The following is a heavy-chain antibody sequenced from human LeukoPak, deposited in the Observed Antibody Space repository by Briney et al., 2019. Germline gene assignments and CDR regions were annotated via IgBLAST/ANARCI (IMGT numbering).Heavy chain of an antibody. J-gene: IGHJ4*02. V-gene: IGHV1-3*03. CDR3: AVGDYYYDTRFDY. D-gene: IGHD3-22*01. Sequence: ASVKVSYKASGYTFTSYGISWVRQAPGQRLEWIGWVNADNSNTKYSQEFQGRVTITRDTSASTAYMDLNSLRSEDMAVYYCAVGDYYYDTRFDYWGQGTLVTVSS. CDR1: GYTFTSYG. CDR2: VNADNSNT.